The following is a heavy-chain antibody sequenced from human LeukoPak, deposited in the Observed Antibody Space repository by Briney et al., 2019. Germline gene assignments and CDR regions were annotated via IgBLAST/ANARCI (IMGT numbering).Heavy chain of an antibody. CDR2: ISRSSSDI. D-gene: IGHD3-10*01. J-gene: IGHJ4*02. Sequence: PGGSLRLSCAASGFTFSSYSMNWVRQAPGKGLEWVSYISRSSSDIYYADPVKGRFTISRDNAKNSLYLQMNSLRAEDTAVYYCVRGTYGSDYWGQGTLVTVSS. CDR1: GFTFSSYS. CDR3: VRGTYGSDY. V-gene: IGHV3-48*01.